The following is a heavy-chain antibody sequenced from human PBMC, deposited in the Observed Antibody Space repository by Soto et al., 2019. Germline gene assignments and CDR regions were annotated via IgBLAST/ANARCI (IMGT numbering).Heavy chain of an antibody. CDR2: ISTSGGST. CDR1: GFTFRSYA. D-gene: IGHD6-6*01. Sequence: GSLRLSCAASGFTFRSYAMSWVRQAPGKGLEWVSSISTSGGSTYYADSVKGRCTISRDNSKNTLYLEMNSLRAEDTAVYYCAKGDSSSPRPRVFDSWGQGTLVTVSS. V-gene: IGHV3-23*01. CDR3: AKGDSSSPRPRVFDS. J-gene: IGHJ4*02.